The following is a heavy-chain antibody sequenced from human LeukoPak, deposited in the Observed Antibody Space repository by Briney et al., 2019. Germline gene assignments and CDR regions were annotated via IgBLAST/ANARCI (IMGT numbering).Heavy chain of an antibody. CDR3: ARVDGYCSSTSCYVYYYYGMDV. D-gene: IGHD2-2*01. CDR1: GFTFSSYS. Sequence: GGSLRLSCAASGFTFSSYSMNWVRQAPGKGLEWVSSISSSSSYIYYADSVKGRFTISRDNAKNSLYLQMNSLRAEDTAVYYCARVDGYCSSTSCYVYYYYGMDVWGQGTTVTVSS. V-gene: IGHV3-21*01. CDR2: ISSSSSYI. J-gene: IGHJ6*02.